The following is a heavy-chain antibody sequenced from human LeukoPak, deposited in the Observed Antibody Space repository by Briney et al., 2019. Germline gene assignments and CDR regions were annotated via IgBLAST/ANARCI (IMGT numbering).Heavy chain of an antibody. CDR2: ISYDGSNK. V-gene: IGHV3-30-3*01. CDR3: AREKPQWPPRGYFDY. D-gene: IGHD6-19*01. CDR1: GFTFSSYA. Sequence: PGGSLRLSCAASGFTFSSYAMHWVRQAPGKGLEWVAVISYDGSNKYYADSVKGRFTISRDNSKNTLYLQMNSLRAEDTAVYYCAREKPQWPPRGYFDYWGQGTLVSVSS. J-gene: IGHJ4*02.